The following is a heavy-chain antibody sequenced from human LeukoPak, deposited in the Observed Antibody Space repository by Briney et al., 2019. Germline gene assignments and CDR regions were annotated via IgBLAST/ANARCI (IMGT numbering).Heavy chain of an antibody. CDR1: GGSISSYY. V-gene: IGHV4-59*01. Sequence: SETLSLTCTVPGGSISSYYWSWIRQPPGKGLEWIGYIYYSGSTNYNPSLKSRVTISVDTSKNQFSLKLSSVAAADTAVYYCARGDGVMGSWGQGTLVTVSS. D-gene: IGHD3-10*01. J-gene: IGHJ4*02. CDR3: ARGDGVMGS. CDR2: IYYSGST.